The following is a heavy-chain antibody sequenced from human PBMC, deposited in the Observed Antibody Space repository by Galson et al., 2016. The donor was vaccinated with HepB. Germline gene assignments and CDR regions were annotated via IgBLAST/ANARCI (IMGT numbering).Heavy chain of an antibody. D-gene: IGHD3-9*01. Sequence: QSGAEVKKPGESLKISCKGSGYIFTTYWIVWVRQMPGKGLEWMGSIYPGNSDTKYSPSFQGQVTISTDKSVNTAYLQWRSLKASDTAIYYWATQAHYDVLTGDRCDPWGQGTQVIVSS. J-gene: IGHJ5*02. V-gene: IGHV5-51*01. CDR3: ATQAHYDVLTGDRCDP. CDR1: GYIFTTYW. CDR2: IYPGNSDT.